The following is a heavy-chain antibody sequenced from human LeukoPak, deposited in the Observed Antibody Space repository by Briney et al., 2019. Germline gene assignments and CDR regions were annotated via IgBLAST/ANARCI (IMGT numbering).Heavy chain of an antibody. CDR3: ARDGDSGSYYLFDY. Sequence: GGSLRLSCAASGFTFSSYEMNWVRQAPGKGLEWVSYISSSGSTIYYADSVKGRFTISRDNAKNSLYLQMNSLRAEDTAVYYCARDGDSGSYYLFDYWGQGTLVTVSS. V-gene: IGHV3-48*03. D-gene: IGHD1-26*01. CDR1: GFTFSSYE. CDR2: ISSSGSTI. J-gene: IGHJ4*02.